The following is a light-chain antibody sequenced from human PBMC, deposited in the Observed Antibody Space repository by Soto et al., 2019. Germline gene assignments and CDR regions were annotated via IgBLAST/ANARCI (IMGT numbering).Light chain of an antibody. CDR1: SSDVGSYNL. CDR3: FSYAGNSVYV. CDR2: EGT. J-gene: IGLJ1*01. V-gene: IGLV2-23*01. Sequence: QSVLTQPASVSGSPGQSITISCTGTSSDVGSYNLVSWFQQLPGKVPELIIYEGTKRPSGVSDRFSGSKSGYTASLTISGLQAEDAADYYCFSYAGNSVYVFGTGTKVTVL.